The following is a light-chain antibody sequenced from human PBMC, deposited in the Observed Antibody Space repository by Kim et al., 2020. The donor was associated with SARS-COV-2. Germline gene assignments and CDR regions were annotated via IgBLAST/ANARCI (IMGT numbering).Light chain of an antibody. V-gene: IGKV3-20*01. CDR1: QSVTSSY. CDR3: QQYDSSPPT. Sequence: EFVMTQSPGTLSSSAGERATLSCRASQSVTSSYLAWYQQRPGQAPRLLMYDASNWATGIPDRFSGSGSGTDFTLTIRRLQPEDVSVYYCQQYDSSPPTFGQGTKVDIK. J-gene: IGKJ1*01. CDR2: DAS.